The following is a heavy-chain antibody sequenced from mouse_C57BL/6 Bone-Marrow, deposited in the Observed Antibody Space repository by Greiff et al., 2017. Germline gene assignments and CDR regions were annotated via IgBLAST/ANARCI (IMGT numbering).Heavy chain of an antibody. J-gene: IGHJ1*03. V-gene: IGHV1-19*01. CDR1: GYTFTDYY. CDR2: INPYNGGT. CDR3: ARWGSYGYFDV. Sequence: VQLKESGPVLVKPGASVKMSCKASGYTFTDYYMNWVKQSHGKSLEWIGVINPYNGGTSYNQKFKGKATLTVDKSSSTAYMELNSLTSEDSAVYYCARWGSYGYFDVWGTGTTVTVSS.